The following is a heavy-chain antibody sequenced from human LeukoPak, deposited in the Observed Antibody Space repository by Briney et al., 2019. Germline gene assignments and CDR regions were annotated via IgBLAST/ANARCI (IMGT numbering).Heavy chain of an antibody. V-gene: IGHV5-51*01. Sequence: GESLKISCKGSGYSFTSYWIGWVRQMPGKGLEWMGIIYPGDSDTRYSPSFQGQVTISADKSISTAYLQWSSLKASDTAMYYCARRFPRLTGTTVTTVDVRSWFDPWGQGTLVTVSS. CDR1: GYSFTSYW. D-gene: IGHD4-23*01. CDR2: IYPGDSDT. CDR3: ARRFPRLTGTTVTTVDVRSWFDP. J-gene: IGHJ5*02.